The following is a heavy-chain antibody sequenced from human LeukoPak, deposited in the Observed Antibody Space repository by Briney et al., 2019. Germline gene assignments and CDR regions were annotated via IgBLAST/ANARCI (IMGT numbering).Heavy chain of an antibody. CDR1: GSTFNTYG. CDR3: AKEWNNWNYENWFDS. J-gene: IGHJ5*01. Sequence: PGGSLRLSCAASGSTFNTYGMHGVPQAPGKAREGVAFIRFDGSDKYYADSAKGRFTISRDTSKSTLYLQMNSLRGEDTAVYYCAKEWNNWNYENWFDSWGQGTLVTVSS. V-gene: IGHV3-30*02. CDR2: IRFDGSDK. D-gene: IGHD1-7*01.